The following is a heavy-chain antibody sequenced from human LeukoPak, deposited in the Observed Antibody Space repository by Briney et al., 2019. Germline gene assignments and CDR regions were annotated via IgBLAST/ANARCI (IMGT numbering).Heavy chain of an antibody. CDR1: GFTFSNYW. Sequence: TGGSLRLSCAASGFTFSNYWMSWVRQAPGKGLEWVANINKDESEKNYVDSVKGRFIISRDNAKNSVYLQMNNLRAEDTAVYYCARDSSPGYYDYVWGTYPRYWGQGTLVTVSS. CDR2: INKDESEK. J-gene: IGHJ4*02. CDR3: ARDSSPGYYDYVWGTYPRY. D-gene: IGHD3-16*02. V-gene: IGHV3-7*05.